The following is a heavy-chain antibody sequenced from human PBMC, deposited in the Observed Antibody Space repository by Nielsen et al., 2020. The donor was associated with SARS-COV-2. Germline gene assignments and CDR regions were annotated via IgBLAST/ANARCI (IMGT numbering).Heavy chain of an antibody. CDR2: ISRSGSII. CDR1: GFSFSAYS. Sequence: GGSLRLSCVVSGFSFSAYSMSWIRQAPGKGLEWVSYISRSGSIIQHADSVKGRFTISRDNAKNSLYLQMDNLRVDDTAVYYCACRRDGYNYDTFWGQGTLVTVSS. CDR3: ACRRDGYNYDTF. V-gene: IGHV3-11*01. D-gene: IGHD5-24*01. J-gene: IGHJ4*02.